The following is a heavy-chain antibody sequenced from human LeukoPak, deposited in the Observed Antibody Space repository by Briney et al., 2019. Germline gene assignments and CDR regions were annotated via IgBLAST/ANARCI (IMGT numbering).Heavy chain of an antibody. CDR2: INHSGST. J-gene: IGHJ4*02. CDR3: ARGNRIQLWLFDY. Sequence: SETLSLTCTVSGGSISGYYWSWIRQPPGKGLEWIGEINHSGSTNYNPSLKSRVTISVDTSKNQFSLKLSSVTAADTAVYYCARGNRIQLWLFDYWGQGTLVAVSS. CDR1: GGSISGYY. V-gene: IGHV4-34*01. D-gene: IGHD5-18*01.